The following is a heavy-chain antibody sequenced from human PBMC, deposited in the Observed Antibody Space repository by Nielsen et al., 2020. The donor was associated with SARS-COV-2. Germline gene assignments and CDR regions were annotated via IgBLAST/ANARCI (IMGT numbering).Heavy chain of an antibody. CDR1: GGSFSGYY. J-gene: IGHJ6*02. CDR3: ARGIVVVPAAQTNYYYYYGMDV. Sequence: SETLSLTCAAYGGSFSGYYWSWIRQPPGKGLEWIGEINHSGSTNYNPSLKSRVTISVDTSKNQFSLKLSSVTAADTAVYYCARGIVVVPAAQTNYYYYYGMDVWGQGTTVTVSS. D-gene: IGHD2-2*01. V-gene: IGHV4-34*01. CDR2: INHSGST.